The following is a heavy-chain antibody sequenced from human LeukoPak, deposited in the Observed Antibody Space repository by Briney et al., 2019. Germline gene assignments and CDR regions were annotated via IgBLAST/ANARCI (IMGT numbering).Heavy chain of an antibody. V-gene: IGHV1-24*01. CDR3: ATYSSAHRWYYYYGMDV. J-gene: IGHJ6*02. D-gene: IGHD5-18*01. Sequence: ASVKVSCKVSGYTLTELSMHWVRQAPGKGLEWMGGFDPEDGETIYAQKFQGRVTMTEDTSTDTAYMELSSLRSEDTAVYYCATYSSAHRWYYYYGMDVWGQGTTVTVSS. CDR1: GYTLTELS. CDR2: FDPEDGET.